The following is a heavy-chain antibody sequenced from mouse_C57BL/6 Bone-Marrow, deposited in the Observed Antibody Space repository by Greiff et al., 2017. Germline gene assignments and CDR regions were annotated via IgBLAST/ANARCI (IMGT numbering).Heavy chain of an antibody. D-gene: IGHD1-1*01. J-gene: IGHJ2*01. CDR2: IYPGNSDT. CDR3: YYYGSSYD. CDR1: CSTFPSSW. V-gene: IGHV1-5*01. Sequence: DVQRVESWTLLARPGASVKMSFKTSCSTFPSSWMHWVKQRPGQGLEWIGAIYPGNSDTSYNQKFKGKAKLTAVTSASTAYMALSSLTNEDSAVYYCYYYGSSYDWGQGTTLTVSS.